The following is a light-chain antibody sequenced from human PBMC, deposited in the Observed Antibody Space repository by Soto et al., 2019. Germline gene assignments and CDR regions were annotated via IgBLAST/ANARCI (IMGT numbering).Light chain of an antibody. CDR1: QTVSRGD. J-gene: IGKJ4*01. V-gene: IGKV3-20*01. CDR3: QQYGSSPLT. Sequence: EIVLTQSPGTLSVSPGDRVTLSCRASQTVSRGDLAWYQQRPGQPPRLLIYGASSRATGIPDRVSGSGSGTDFTLTINRLEPDDFAVYYCQQYGSSPLTFGGGTKVDIK. CDR2: GAS.